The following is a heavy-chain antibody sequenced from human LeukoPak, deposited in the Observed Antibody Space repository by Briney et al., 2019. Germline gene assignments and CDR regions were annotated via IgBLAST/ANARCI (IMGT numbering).Heavy chain of an antibody. CDR3: AGVDVWGSSTSDYFDY. Sequence: SETLSLTCSVSGYSISSGNYWGWIRLPPGKGLQWIGSIYHSGSTYYNPSLKSRVTISVDTSKNQFSLKLSSVTAADTAVYYCAGVDVWGSSTSDYFDYWGQGTLVTVSS. J-gene: IGHJ4*02. D-gene: IGHD3-16*01. CDR2: IYHSGST. CDR1: GYSISSGNY. V-gene: IGHV4-38-2*02.